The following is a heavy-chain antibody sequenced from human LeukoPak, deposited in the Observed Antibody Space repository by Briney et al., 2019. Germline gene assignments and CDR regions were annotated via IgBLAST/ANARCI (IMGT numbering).Heavy chain of an antibody. D-gene: IGHD6-19*01. CDR2: IYSGGST. CDR3: ARGAAGRLYYFDY. V-gene: IGHV3-53*01. Sequence: GGSLRLSCAASGFTFSSYAMHWVRQAPGKGLEWVSVIYSGGSTYYADSVKGRFTISRDNSKNTLYLQMNSLRAEDTAVYYCARGAAGRLYYFDYWGQGTLVTVSS. CDR1: GFTFSSYA. J-gene: IGHJ4*02.